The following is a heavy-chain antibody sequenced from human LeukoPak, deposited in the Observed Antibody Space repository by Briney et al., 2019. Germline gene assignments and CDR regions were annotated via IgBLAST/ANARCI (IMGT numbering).Heavy chain of an antibody. Sequence: GGSLRLSCAASGFTFSSYDMHWVRQATGKGLEWVSAIGTAGDTYYPGSVKCRFTISRENAKNSLYLQMNSLRAGDTAVYYCARVGPIAAAAIFDYWGQGTLVTVSS. CDR1: GFTFSSYD. CDR3: ARVGPIAAAAIFDY. V-gene: IGHV3-13*01. CDR2: IGTAGDT. J-gene: IGHJ4*02. D-gene: IGHD6-13*01.